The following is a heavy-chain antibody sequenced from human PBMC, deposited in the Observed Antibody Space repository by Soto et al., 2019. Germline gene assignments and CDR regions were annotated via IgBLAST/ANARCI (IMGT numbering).Heavy chain of an antibody. D-gene: IGHD4-17*01. V-gene: IGHV4-59*08. CDR1: GGSISSYY. Sequence: QVQLQESGPGLVKPSETLSLTCTVSGGSISSYYWSWIRQPPGKGLEWIGYIYYSGSTNYNPSLKRRVTISVDTSKIRFSLELRSVTAEDTAVYYCERRYGGSLDYWGQGTQVTVSS. CDR2: IYYSGST. CDR3: ERRYGGSLDY. J-gene: IGHJ4*02.